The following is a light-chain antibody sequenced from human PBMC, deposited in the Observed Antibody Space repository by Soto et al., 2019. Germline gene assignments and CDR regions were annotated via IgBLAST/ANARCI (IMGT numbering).Light chain of an antibody. J-gene: IGLJ1*01. Sequence: QSVLTQPPSASGSPGQSVTISCSGTSSDTGDYNYVSWYQQHPGKAHKLMIYEVSKRPSGVPDRFSGSKSGNTASLTVFGLQAEDEADYYCSSYAGSDNYVFGTGTKVTVL. CDR1: SSDTGDYNY. V-gene: IGLV2-8*01. CDR3: SSYAGSDNYV. CDR2: EVS.